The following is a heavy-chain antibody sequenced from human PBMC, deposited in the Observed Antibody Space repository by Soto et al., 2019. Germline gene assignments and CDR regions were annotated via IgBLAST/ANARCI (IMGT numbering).Heavy chain of an antibody. V-gene: IGHV1-18*04. Sequence: QVQLVQSGAEVKKPGASVKVSCKASGYNFMRYGFTWVRQAPGQGLEWMGWINVDNGETKYPQKIQGRVTMTTDTSTSTVYMKLRSLTSDDTAVYYCARWISGGYSDWFDPWGHGTLVTVSS. D-gene: IGHD1-26*01. CDR3: ARWISGGYSDWFDP. J-gene: IGHJ5*02. CDR2: INVDNGET. CDR1: GYNFMRYG.